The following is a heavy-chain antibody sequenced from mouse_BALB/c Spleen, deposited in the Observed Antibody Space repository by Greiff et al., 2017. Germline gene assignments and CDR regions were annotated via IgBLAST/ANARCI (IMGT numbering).Heavy chain of an antibody. CDR2: ISSGGGNT. D-gene: IGHD3-1*01. V-gene: IGHV5-9*03. Sequence: EVMLVESGGGLVKPGGSLKLSCAASGFTFSSYTMSWVRQTPEKRLEWVATISSGGGNTYYPDSVKGRFTISRDNAKNNLYLQMSSLRSEDTALYYCARYEVSSGYEDYFDYWGQGTTLTVSS. CDR1: GFTFSSYT. CDR3: ARYEVSSGYEDYFDY. J-gene: IGHJ2*01.